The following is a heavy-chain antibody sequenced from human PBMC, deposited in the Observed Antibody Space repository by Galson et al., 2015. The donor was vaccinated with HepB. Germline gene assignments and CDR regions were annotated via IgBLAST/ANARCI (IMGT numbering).Heavy chain of an antibody. V-gene: IGHV4-59*12. CDR1: GGSISNYY. J-gene: IGHJ3*02. D-gene: IGHD5-24*01. CDR3: ASKVEMATITTSGAFDI. Sequence: QVQLQESGPGLVKPSETLSLTCTVSGGSISNYYWSWIRQSPGKGLEWIVYIYYSGSTNYNPSLKSRVTISVDTSKNQFSLKLSSVTAADTAVYYCASKVEMATITTSGAFDIWGQGTMVTVSS. CDR2: IYYSGST.